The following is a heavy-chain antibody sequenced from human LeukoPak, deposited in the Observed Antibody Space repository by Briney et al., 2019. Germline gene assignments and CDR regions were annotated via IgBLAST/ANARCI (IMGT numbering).Heavy chain of an antibody. D-gene: IGHD3-3*01. CDR3: ARDSQTYYDFWVGSYYFDY. CDR2: ISSSSSYI. J-gene: IGHJ4*02. Sequence: PGGSLRLSCAASGFTFSSYSMNWVRQAPGKGLEWVSSISSSSSYIYYADSVKGRFTISRDNAKNSLYLQMNSLRAEDTAVYYCARDSQTYYDFWVGSYYFDYWGQGTLVTVSS. CDR1: GFTFSSYS. V-gene: IGHV3-21*01.